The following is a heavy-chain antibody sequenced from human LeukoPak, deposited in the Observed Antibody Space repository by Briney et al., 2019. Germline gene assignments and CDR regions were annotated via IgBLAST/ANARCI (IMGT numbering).Heavy chain of an antibody. CDR2: IYQSGST. J-gene: IGHJ5*02. Sequence: SQTPSLTCTVSGDSISSDHYYWSWIRQPPGKGLEWIGFIYQSGSTYSNPSLKSRVTISIDRSKNQFSLKLNSVTTADTAVYYCARQGYYGSGSFDNWLDPWGQGTLVTVSS. CDR3: ARQGYYGSGSFDNWLDP. CDR1: GDSISSDHYY. D-gene: IGHD3-10*01. V-gene: IGHV4-30-2*01.